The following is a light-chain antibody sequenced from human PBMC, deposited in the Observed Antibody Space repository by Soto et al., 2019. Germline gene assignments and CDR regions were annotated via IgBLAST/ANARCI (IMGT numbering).Light chain of an antibody. Sequence: QPVLTQPPSASGSPGQSVAISCTGTSSDVGGYNYVSWYQQHPGKAPKLMIYDVSKRPSGVPDRFSGSKSGNTASLTVSGLQAEDEADYYCSSYARNRDILFGGGTKVTVL. CDR1: SSDVGGYNY. V-gene: IGLV2-8*01. CDR3: SSYARNRDIL. J-gene: IGLJ3*02. CDR2: DVS.